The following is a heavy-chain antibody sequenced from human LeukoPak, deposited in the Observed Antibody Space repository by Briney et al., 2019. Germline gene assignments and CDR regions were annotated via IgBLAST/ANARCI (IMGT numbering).Heavy chain of an antibody. CDR2: ISSNGVST. J-gene: IGHJ4*02. CDR3: AKAQKNWGTYYFDY. V-gene: IGHV3-64*01. Sequence: GGSPRLSCAASGFTFSSYAMHWVRQAPGKGLEYVSAISSNGVSTYYANSVKGRFTISRDNSKNTLYLQMNSLRAEDTAVYYCAKAQKNWGTYYFDYWGQGTLVTVSS. D-gene: IGHD7-27*01. CDR1: GFTFSSYA.